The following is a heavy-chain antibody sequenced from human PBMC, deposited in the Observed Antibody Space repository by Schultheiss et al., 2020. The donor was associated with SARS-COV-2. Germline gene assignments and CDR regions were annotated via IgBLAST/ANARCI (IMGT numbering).Heavy chain of an antibody. Sequence: GGSLRLSCAASGFTFDDYAMHWVRQAPGKGLEWVSGISWNSGSIGYADSVKGRFTISRDNAKNSLYLQMNSLRAEDTALYYCAKAGAVAGTMRHAFDIWGQGTMVTVSS. CDR3: AKAGAVAGTMRHAFDI. CDR2: ISWNSGSI. CDR1: GFTFDDYA. D-gene: IGHD6-19*01. V-gene: IGHV3-9*01. J-gene: IGHJ3*02.